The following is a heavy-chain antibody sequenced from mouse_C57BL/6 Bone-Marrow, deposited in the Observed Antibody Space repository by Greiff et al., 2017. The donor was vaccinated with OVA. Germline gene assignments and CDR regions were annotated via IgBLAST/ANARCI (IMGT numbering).Heavy chain of an antibody. J-gene: IGHJ2*01. Sequence: VMLVESGGGLVQPGGSLSLSCAASGFTFTDYYMSWFRQPPGQALEWLGFIRNKANGYTTEYSASVPGRFNISRDHSHSILYHQMNALRAECSATYYCARYFISYGNYEGYFDYWGQGTTLTVSS. CDR1: GFTFTDYY. CDR2: IRNKANGYTT. V-gene: IGHV7-3*01. CDR3: ARYFISYGNYEGYFDY. D-gene: IGHD2-1*01.